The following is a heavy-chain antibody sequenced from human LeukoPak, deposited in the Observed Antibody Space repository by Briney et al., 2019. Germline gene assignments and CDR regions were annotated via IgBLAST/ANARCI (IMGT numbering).Heavy chain of an antibody. CDR1: GGSISSYY. CDR2: INHSGST. V-gene: IGHV4-34*01. D-gene: IGHD6-19*01. CDR3: ARLGGGWYSYYYYMDV. J-gene: IGHJ6*03. Sequence: SETLSLTCTVSGGSISSYYWSWIRQPAGKGLEWVGEINHSGSTNYNPSLKSRVTISVDTSKNQFSLKLSSVPAADTAVYYCARLGGGWYSYYYYMDVWGKGTTVTISS.